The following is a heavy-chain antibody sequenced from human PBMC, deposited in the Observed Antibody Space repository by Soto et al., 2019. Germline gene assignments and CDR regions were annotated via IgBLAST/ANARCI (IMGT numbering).Heavy chain of an antibody. J-gene: IGHJ4*02. D-gene: IGHD3-22*01. CDR2: IYHSGST. CDR3: ARVGWYYYDSSGYSVIDY. V-gene: IGHV4-4*02. Sequence: ASETLSLTCAVSGGSISSSNWWSWVRQPPGKGLEWIGEIYHSGSTNYNPSLKSRVTISVDKSKNQFSLKLSSVTAADTAVYYCARVGWYYYDSSGYSVIDYWGQGTLVTVSS. CDR1: GGSISSSNW.